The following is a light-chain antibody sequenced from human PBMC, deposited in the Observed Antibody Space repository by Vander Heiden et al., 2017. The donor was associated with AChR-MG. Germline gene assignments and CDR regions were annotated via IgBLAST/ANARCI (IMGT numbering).Light chain of an antibody. CDR2: STN. CDR1: SGSVSTSYY. CDR3: VLYMGSGIWV. Sequence: QTVVTQEPSFSVSPGGTVTPTCGWGSGSVSTSYYPSWYQQTPGQAPRTLIYSTNTRSSGVPVRFSGSILGNKAALTITGAQADDESDYYCVLYMGSGIWVFGGGTKLTVL. J-gene: IGLJ3*02. V-gene: IGLV8-61*01.